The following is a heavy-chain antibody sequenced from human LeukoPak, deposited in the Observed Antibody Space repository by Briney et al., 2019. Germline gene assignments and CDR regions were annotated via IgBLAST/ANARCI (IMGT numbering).Heavy chain of an antibody. CDR3: ARYHRGSYYFDY. CDR1: GGSISSGGYS. J-gene: IGHJ4*02. V-gene: IGHV4-30-2*01. D-gene: IGHD1-26*01. Sequence: KPSQTLSLTCAVSGGSISSGGYSWSWIRQPPGKGLEWIGYIYHSGSTYYNPSLKSRVTISVDRSKNQFSLKLSSVTAADTAVYYCARYHRGSYYFDYWGQGTLVTVSS. CDR2: IYHSGST.